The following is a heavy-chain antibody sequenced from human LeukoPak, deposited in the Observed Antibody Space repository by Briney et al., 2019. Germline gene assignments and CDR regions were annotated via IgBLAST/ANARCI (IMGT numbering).Heavy chain of an antibody. CDR2: ISPTSDII. J-gene: IGHJ6*03. D-gene: IGHD5-12*01. V-gene: IGHV3-11*04. CDR1: GFTFSDSY. CDR3: ARDNVVTTIDDYYYYMDV. Sequence: GGSLRLSCAPSGFTFSDSYMSWIRQAPGRGLEWVSYISPTSDIIHYADSVKGRFTISRDNAKNSLYLQMNSLRAEDTAVYYCARDNVVTTIDDYYYYMDVWGKGTTVTVSS.